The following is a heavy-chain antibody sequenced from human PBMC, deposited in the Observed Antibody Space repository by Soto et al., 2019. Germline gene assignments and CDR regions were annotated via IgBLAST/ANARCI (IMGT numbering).Heavy chain of an antibody. V-gene: IGHV3-74*01. CDR2: INSDGSST. J-gene: IGHJ4*02. CDR1: GFTFSSYW. D-gene: IGHD3-22*01. Sequence: PGGSLRLSCAASGFTFSSYWMHWVRQAPGKGLVWVSRINSDGSSTSYADSVKGRFTISRDNAKNTLYLQMSSLRAEDTAVYYCARADYDSSGYLDYWGQGTLVTVSS. CDR3: ARADYDSSGYLDY.